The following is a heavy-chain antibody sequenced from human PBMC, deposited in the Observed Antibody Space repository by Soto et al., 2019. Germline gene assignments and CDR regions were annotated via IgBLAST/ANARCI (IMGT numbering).Heavy chain of an antibody. D-gene: IGHD1-7*01. CDR1: GGSISSSSYY. J-gene: IGHJ4*02. Sequence: SETLSLTCTVSGGSISSSSYYWGWIRQPPGKGLEWIGSIYYSGSTYYNPSLKSRVTMSVDTSKNQFSLKLSSVTAADTAVYYCARPAGTTFFDYWGQGTLVTVSS. V-gene: IGHV4-39*01. CDR3: ARPAGTTFFDY. CDR2: IYYSGST.